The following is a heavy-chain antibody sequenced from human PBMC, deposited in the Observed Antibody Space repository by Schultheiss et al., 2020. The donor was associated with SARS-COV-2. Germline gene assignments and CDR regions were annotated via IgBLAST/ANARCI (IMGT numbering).Heavy chain of an antibody. Sequence: SETLSLTCAVYGGSFSGYYWSWIRQPPGKGLEWIGEINHSGSTNYNPSLKSRVSISVDTSKNQFSLRLTSLTAADTALYYCARQPSRTRSGLDYWGQGTLVTVSS. CDR3: ARQPSRTRSGLDY. V-gene: IGHV4-34*09. J-gene: IGHJ4*02. CDR2: INHSGST. D-gene: IGHD2-2*01. CDR1: GGSFSGYY.